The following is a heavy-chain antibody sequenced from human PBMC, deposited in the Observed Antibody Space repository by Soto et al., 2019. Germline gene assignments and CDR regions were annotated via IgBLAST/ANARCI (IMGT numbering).Heavy chain of an antibody. Sequence: GGSLRLSCAASGFTFSNAWMSWVRQAPGKGLEWVGRIKSKTDGGTTDYAAPVKGRFTISRDDSKNTLYLQMNSLKTEDTAVYYCTTDPHPLRYYYYMDVWGKGTTVTVSS. J-gene: IGHJ6*03. V-gene: IGHV3-15*01. CDR2: IKSKTDGGTT. CDR3: TTDPHPLRYYYYMDV. CDR1: GFTFSNAW.